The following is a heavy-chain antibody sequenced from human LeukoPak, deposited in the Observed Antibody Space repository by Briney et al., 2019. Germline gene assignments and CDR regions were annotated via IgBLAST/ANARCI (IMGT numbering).Heavy chain of an antibody. Sequence: GGSLRLSCAASGFTFSDYYMSWIREAPGKGLEWVSYISSSGSTIYYADSLRGRFTISRDNAKNSLYLQMNSLRAEDTAVYYCARHPSRDDAFDIWGQGTMVTVSS. CDR1: GFTFSDYY. V-gene: IGHV3-11*01. D-gene: IGHD6-13*01. CDR3: ARHPSRDDAFDI. J-gene: IGHJ3*02. CDR2: ISSSGSTI.